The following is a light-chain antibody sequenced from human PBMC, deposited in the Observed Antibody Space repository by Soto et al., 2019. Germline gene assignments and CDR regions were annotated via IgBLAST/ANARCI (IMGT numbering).Light chain of an antibody. V-gene: IGKV3D-15*01. J-gene: IGKJ1*01. Sequence: EIVMTQSPATLSVSPGERATLSCRASQSVSSSYLAWYQQRPGQAPRLLIYGASSRATGIPDRVSGSVSGTEFTLTISRLQSEDGAVDDCQQYNNWPRTFGQGTKVDIK. CDR3: QQYNNWPRT. CDR2: GAS. CDR1: QSVSSSY.